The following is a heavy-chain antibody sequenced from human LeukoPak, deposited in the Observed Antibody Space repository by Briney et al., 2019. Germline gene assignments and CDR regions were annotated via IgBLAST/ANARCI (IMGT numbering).Heavy chain of an antibody. CDR1: GDTFSSYA. CDR3: ARSNYYDSSSYPSDAFDI. Sequence: SLKDSSKPSGDTFSSYAISWVPHAPGQGREWMGRIIPILGIANYAQTFQGRVTITADKSTSTAYMELSSLRSEDTAVYYCARSNYYDSSSYPSDAFDIWGQGTMVTVSS. CDR2: IIPILGIA. V-gene: IGHV1-69*04. J-gene: IGHJ3*02. D-gene: IGHD3-22*01.